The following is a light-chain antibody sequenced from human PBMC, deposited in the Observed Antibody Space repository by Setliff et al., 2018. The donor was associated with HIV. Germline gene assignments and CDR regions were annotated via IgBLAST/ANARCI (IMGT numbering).Light chain of an antibody. CDR3: SSYTSSTTYV. CDR1: TRDVGGGSNY. Sequence: QSVLTQPASVSGSPGQSITISCTGTTRDVGGGSNYVSWYQQHPGKAPRLIIFEVSKRPSGVTPRFSGSKSGNTASLTISGLQAEDEADYYCSSYTSSTTYVFGPGTKVTVL. V-gene: IGLV2-14*03. CDR2: EVS. J-gene: IGLJ1*01.